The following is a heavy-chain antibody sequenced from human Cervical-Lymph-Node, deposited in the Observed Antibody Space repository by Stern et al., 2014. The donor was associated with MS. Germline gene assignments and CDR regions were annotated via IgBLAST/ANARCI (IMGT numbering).Heavy chain of an antibody. CDR1: GYIFTSYG. Sequence: VQLVQSGPEVKKPGASVKVSCKASGYIFTSYGINWVRQAPGQGLEWMGWISGYNGNTMYAQNFQGRVMMTTATSTSAALMVLRSLTDDAAADFCCAGGPGIEDGSDAWGQGTLVTVSS. CDR2: ISGYNGNT. CDR3: AGGPGIEDGSDA. J-gene: IGHJ5*02. V-gene: IGHV1-18*01. D-gene: IGHD1-14*01.